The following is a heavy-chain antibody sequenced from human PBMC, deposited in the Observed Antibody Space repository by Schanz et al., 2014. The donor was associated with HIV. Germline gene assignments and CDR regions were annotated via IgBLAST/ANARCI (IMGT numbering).Heavy chain of an antibody. Sequence: QVQLVQSGAEVKKPGASVKVSCKASGYTFTSYYMHWVRQAPGQGLEWMGMINPSGAGTTYARKLQGRVTMTRDTSTSTVYMHLSSLRSDDTAVYFCARDFNIGDQYYFDNWGQGTLVTVSS. J-gene: IGHJ4*02. CDR2: INPSGAGT. D-gene: IGHD2-21*02. CDR3: ARDFNIGDQYYFDN. V-gene: IGHV1-46*04. CDR1: GYTFTSYY.